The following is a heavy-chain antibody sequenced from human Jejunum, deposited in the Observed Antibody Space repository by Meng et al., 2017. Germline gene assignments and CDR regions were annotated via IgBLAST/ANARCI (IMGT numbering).Heavy chain of an antibody. CDR2: VDFTTGT. D-gene: IGHD3-16*01. CDR1: GFTFGTYW. Sequence: GESRKISGAASGFTFGTYWMNWVRQPPGKGLVWVAGVDFTTGTFYADPVKGRYTVTRDNAKNTVYLQMNSLRAEDTGVYYCFWERGWGQGTLVTVSS. CDR3: FWERG. J-gene: IGHJ4*02. V-gene: IGHV3-74*01.